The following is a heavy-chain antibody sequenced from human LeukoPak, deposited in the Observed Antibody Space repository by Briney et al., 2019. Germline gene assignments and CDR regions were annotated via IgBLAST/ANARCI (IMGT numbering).Heavy chain of an antibody. D-gene: IGHD2-21*01. CDR3: ARAQVWWYDS. CDR1: GFILRSYE. Sequence: GGSLRLSCSASGFILRSYEMNGVRQAPGKGLEGVSFISSSGTTPYYADSVKGRFTIYRDNAKNSLYLQMNSLRAEDTGVYYCARAQVWWYDSWGEGNLVTVSS. CDR2: ISSSGTTP. J-gene: IGHJ5*01. V-gene: IGHV3-48*03.